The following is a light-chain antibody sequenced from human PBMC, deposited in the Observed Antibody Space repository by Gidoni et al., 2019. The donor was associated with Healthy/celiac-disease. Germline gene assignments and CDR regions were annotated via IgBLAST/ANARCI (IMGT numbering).Light chain of an antibody. CDR3: QQSYSTPSRT. Sequence: DIQMTQSPSSLSASVGDRVTITCRASQSISSYLNWYQQKPGKAPKLLIYAASSLQSGVPSRFRGSGSGTDFTLTISSLQPEDFATYYCQQSYSTPSRTFXQXTKVXIK. J-gene: IGKJ1*01. CDR1: QSISSY. CDR2: AAS. V-gene: IGKV1-39*01.